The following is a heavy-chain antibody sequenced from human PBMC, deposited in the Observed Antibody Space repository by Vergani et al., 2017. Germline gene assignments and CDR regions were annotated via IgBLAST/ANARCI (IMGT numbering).Heavy chain of an antibody. D-gene: IGHD2-2*01. CDR3: ARDSCSSTSCYGDFQH. V-gene: IGHV3-30*04. CDR1: GFTFSSYA. Sequence: QVQLVESGGGVVQPGRSLRLSCAASGFTFSSYAKHWVRQAPGKGLEWVEVISYDGSNKYYADSVKGRFTISRDNSKNTLYLQMNSLRAEDTAVYYCARDSCSSTSCYGDFQHWGQGTLVTVSS. CDR2: ISYDGSNK. J-gene: IGHJ1*01.